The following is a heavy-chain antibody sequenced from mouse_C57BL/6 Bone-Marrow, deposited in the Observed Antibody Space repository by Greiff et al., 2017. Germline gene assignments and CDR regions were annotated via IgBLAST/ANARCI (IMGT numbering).Heavy chain of an antibody. CDR1: GYKFTSYW. D-gene: IGHD3-2*02. CDR2: IYPGNSDT. V-gene: IGHV1-5*01. J-gene: IGHJ2*01. Sequence: EVQLQQSGTVLARPGASVKMSCKTSGYKFTSYWMHWVKTRPGQGLEWIGAIYPGNSDTSYNQKFKGKAKLTAVTSASTAYMELSSLTNEDSAVYYSTRRECLRLSYVDYWGQGTTLTVSS. CDR3: TRRECLRLSYVDY.